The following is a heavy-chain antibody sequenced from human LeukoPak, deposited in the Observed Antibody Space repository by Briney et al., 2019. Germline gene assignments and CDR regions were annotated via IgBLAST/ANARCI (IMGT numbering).Heavy chain of an antibody. CDR1: VFTMTNYW. D-gene: IGHD5-18*01. CDR2: IKQDGSET. CDR3: ARENTAMPRGDAFDI. V-gene: IGHV3-7*04. Sequence: PGGSLRLSCKVSVFTMTNYWMSWVRQAPGKGLEWVANIKQDGSETHYVDSVKGRFTISRDNAKNSLYLQMNSLRAEDTAVYYCARENTAMPRGDAFDIWGQGTMVTVSS. J-gene: IGHJ3*02.